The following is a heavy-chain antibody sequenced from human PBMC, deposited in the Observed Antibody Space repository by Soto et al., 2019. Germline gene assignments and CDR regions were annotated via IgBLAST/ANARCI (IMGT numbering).Heavy chain of an antibody. CDR1: GYSFTIYW. Sequence: GESLKISWKGSGYSFTIYWISWVRQMPGKGLEWMGRIDPSDSYTNYSPSFQGHVTISADKSISTAYLQWSSLKASDTAMYYCARDHIVVVPAAIRAYYYYGMDVWGQGTTVTVS. V-gene: IGHV5-10-1*01. J-gene: IGHJ6*02. CDR3: ARDHIVVVPAAIRAYYYYGMDV. D-gene: IGHD2-2*02. CDR2: IDPSDSYT.